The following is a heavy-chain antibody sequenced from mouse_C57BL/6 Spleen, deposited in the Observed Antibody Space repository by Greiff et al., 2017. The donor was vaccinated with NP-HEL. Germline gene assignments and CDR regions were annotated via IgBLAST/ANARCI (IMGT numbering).Heavy chain of an antibody. V-gene: IGHV1-69*01. Sequence: QVQLQQPGAELVMPGASVKLSCKASGYTFTSYWMHWVKQRPGQGLEWIGEIDPSDSYTNYNQKFKGKSTLTVDKSSSTAYMQLSSLTSEDSAVYYCARRQGDGYYYWYFDVWGTGTTVTVSS. J-gene: IGHJ1*03. CDR3: ARRQGDGYYYWYFDV. D-gene: IGHD2-3*01. CDR1: GYTFTSYW. CDR2: IDPSDSYT.